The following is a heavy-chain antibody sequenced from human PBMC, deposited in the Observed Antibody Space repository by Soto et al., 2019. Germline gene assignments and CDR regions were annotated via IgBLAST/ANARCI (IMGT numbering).Heavy chain of an antibody. V-gene: IGHV3-23*01. J-gene: IGHJ4*02. CDR3: AKGNFYDSSGYLNFAY. CDR1: GFTFSSYA. Sequence: GGSLRLSCAASGFTFSSYAMSWVRQAPGKGLEWVSAISGSGGGTHYADSVKGRFTMSRDNSKNTLYLQMISLRAEDTAVYYCAKGNFYDSSGYLNFAYWGQGTLVTVSS. D-gene: IGHD3-22*01. CDR2: ISGSGGGT.